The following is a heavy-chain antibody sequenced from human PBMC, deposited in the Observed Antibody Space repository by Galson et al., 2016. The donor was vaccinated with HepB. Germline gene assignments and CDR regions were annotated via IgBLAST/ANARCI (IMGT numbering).Heavy chain of an antibody. J-gene: IGHJ2*01. CDR2: VTHTGNT. V-gene: IGHV4-34*01. Sequence: LSLTCSVYGGSFNSHSWSWIRQPPGKGLEWIGEVTHTGNTNYNPSLESRLTMAIDTSKNQFSLRLRSVTAAETAGCYCAGEDWYFDVWGRGTQVTVSS. CDR1: GGSFNSHS. CDR3: AGEDWYFDV.